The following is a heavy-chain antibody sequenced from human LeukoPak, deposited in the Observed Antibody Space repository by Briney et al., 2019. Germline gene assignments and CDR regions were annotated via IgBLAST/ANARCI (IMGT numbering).Heavy chain of an antibody. CDR2: IYSGGST. V-gene: IGHV3-53*01. J-gene: IGHJ6*02. Sequence: GGSLRLSCAASGFIVSNNYMTWVRQAPGKGLDWVSVIYSGGSTYYADSVKGRFTISRDSSKNTLHLQMNSLRADDTAVYYCARIKSGIDFWGQGTTVTVSS. CDR1: GFIVSNNY. CDR3: ARIKSGIDF.